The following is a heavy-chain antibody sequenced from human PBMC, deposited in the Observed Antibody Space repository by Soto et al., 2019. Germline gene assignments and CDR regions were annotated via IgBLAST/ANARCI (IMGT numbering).Heavy chain of an antibody. V-gene: IGHV3-23*01. CDR2: ISSSGGST. Sequence: PGGSLRLSCAASGFTFSSYAMSWVRQAPGKGLEWVSYISSSGGSTYYADSVKGRFTISRDNSKNTLYLQMNSLRAEDTAVYYCAKNGGYSYGHQSYYFDNWGQGTLVTVSS. D-gene: IGHD5-18*01. CDR1: GFTFSSYA. J-gene: IGHJ4*02. CDR3: AKNGGYSYGHQSYYFDN.